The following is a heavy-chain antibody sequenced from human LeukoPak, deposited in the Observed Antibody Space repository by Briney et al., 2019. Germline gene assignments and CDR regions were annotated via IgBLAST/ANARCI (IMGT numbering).Heavy chain of an antibody. J-gene: IGHJ4*02. D-gene: IGHD6-13*01. CDR1: GFTLKIYA. V-gene: IGHV3-23*01. CDR3: AKEKAYRSNPAFDS. CDR2: ISGSGDST. Sequence: GVSLRLSCAVSGFTLKIYAMSWVRQAPGKGLEWVSTISGSGDSTYNADSVKRRFTISRDNSKNTLYLQMNSLRAEDTAVYYCAKEKAYRSNPAFDSWGQGTLVTVSS.